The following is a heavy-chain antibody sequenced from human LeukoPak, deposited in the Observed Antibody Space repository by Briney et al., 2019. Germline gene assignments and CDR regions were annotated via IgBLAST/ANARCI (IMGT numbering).Heavy chain of an antibody. D-gene: IGHD1-14*01. V-gene: IGHV3-21*06. CDR3: ATETNGRHYDY. Sequence: GGSLRLSCTASGLTFSTSGFNWVRQAPGKGLEWVASIGPTGSDRYHADSIKGRFTISRDDANNFLYLQMNSLRAEDTAVYYCATETNGRHYDYWGQGTLVTVSS. CDR2: IGPTGSDR. J-gene: IGHJ4*02. CDR1: GLTFSTSG.